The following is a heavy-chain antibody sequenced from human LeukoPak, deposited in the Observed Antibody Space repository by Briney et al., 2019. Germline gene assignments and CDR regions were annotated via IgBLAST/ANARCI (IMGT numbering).Heavy chain of an antibody. CDR1: GFTFSTYN. CDR2: ISSSSSYI. J-gene: IGHJ4*02. D-gene: IGHD6-13*01. Sequence: GGSLRLSCAASGFTFSTYNVNWVRQAPGKGLEWVSSISSSSSYIYYADSVKGRFTISRDNAKNSLYLQMNSLRAEDTAVYYCARDFVRSAAAGTADYWGQGTLVTVSS. V-gene: IGHV3-21*01. CDR3: ARDFVRSAAAGTADY.